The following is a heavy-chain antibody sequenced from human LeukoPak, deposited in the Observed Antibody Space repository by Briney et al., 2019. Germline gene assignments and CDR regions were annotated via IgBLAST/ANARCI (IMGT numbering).Heavy chain of an antibody. J-gene: IGHJ4*02. CDR2: IKQDGSEK. D-gene: IGHD3-9*01. CDR1: GFTFSRYS. Sequence: GGSLRLSCAASGFTFSRYSMNWVRQAPGKGLEWVANIKQDGSEKYYVDSVKGRFTISRDNAKNSLYLQMNSLRAEDTAVYYCARDTPYFDWLQNDYWGQGTLVTVSS. V-gene: IGHV3-7*01. CDR3: ARDTPYFDWLQNDY.